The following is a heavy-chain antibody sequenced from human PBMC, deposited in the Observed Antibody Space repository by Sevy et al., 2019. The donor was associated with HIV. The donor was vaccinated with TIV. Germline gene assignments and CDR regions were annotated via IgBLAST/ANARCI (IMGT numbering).Heavy chain of an antibody. J-gene: IGHJ4*02. CDR2: IYPGDSDT. CDR3: ARSIAASYLDY. D-gene: IGHD6-13*01. Sequence: GESLKISCRGSGYRFTNYWIAWVRQMPGKGLEWMGMIYPGDSDTRYSPSFQGQVTISADKSINTAYLQLGSLRASDTAMYYCARSIAASYLDYWGLGTLVTVSS. V-gene: IGHV5-51*01. CDR1: GYRFTNYW.